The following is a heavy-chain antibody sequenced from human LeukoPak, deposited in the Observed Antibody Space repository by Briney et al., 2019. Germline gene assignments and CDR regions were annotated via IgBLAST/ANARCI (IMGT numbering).Heavy chain of an antibody. CDR3: ARGKKLRYFDWLLTESVYFDY. V-gene: IGHV3-30*04. D-gene: IGHD3-9*01. CDR1: GFTFSSYA. CDR2: ISYDGSNK. Sequence: GGSQRLSCAASGFTFSSYAMHWVRQAPGKGLEWVAVISYDGSNKYYADSVKGRFTISRDNSKNTLYLQMNSLRAEDTAVYYCARGKKLRYFDWLLTESVYFDYWGQGTLVTVSS. J-gene: IGHJ4*02.